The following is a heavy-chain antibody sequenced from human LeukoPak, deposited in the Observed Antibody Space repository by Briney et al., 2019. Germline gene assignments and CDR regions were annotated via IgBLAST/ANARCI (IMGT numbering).Heavy chain of an antibody. CDR1: GFTFSSYA. Sequence: GGSLRLSCAASGFTFSSYAMSWVRQAPGKGLEWVSAISGSGGSTYYADSVKGRFTISRDNSKNTLYLQINSLRAEDTAVYYCAKVSGYCSGGSCSHFDYWGQGTLVTVSS. J-gene: IGHJ4*02. CDR2: ISGSGGST. V-gene: IGHV3-23*01. D-gene: IGHD2-15*01. CDR3: AKVSGYCSGGSCSHFDY.